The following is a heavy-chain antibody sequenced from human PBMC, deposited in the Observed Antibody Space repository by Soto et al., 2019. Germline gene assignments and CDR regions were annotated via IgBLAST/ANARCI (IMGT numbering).Heavy chain of an antibody. CDR1: GFTVSSYL. CDR3: ARVNYGDYGGVYDY. J-gene: IGHJ4*02. D-gene: IGHD4-17*01. CDR2: INSDGSST. Sequence: EVQLVASGGGLVQPGGSLRLSCAASGFTVSSYLMHWVRQAPGKGLVWVSRINSDGSSTSFADSVKGRFTISRDNAKNTLYLQMNSLRAEDTAVYYCARVNYGDYGGVYDYWGQGTLVTVCS. V-gene: IGHV3-74*01.